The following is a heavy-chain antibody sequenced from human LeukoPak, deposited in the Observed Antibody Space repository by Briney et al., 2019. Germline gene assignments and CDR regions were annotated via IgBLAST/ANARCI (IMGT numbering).Heavy chain of an antibody. V-gene: IGHV3-30*18. J-gene: IGHJ4*02. CDR3: AKDPYDYGDYVTDY. Sequence: GRSLRLSCAASGFTFSSYGMRWVRQAPGKGLEWVAVISYGGSNKYYADSVKGRFTISRDNSKNTLYLQMNSLRAEDTAVYYCAKDPYDYGDYVTDYWGQGTLVTVSS. D-gene: IGHD4-17*01. CDR1: GFTFSSYG. CDR2: ISYGGSNK.